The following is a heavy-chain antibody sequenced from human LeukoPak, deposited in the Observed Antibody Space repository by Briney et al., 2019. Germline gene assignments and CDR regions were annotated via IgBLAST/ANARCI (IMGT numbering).Heavy chain of an antibody. D-gene: IGHD4-11*01. V-gene: IGHV3-21*01. CDR1: GGSISGSN. J-gene: IGHJ3*02. CDR2: ISSSSSYI. CDR3: ARGYSNYGYAFDI. Sequence: GTLSLTCAVSGGSISGSNWWSWVRQAPGKGLEWVSSISSSSSYICYVETVKGRFTISRDNARNSLYLQMNSLRAEDTAVYYCARGYSNYGYAFDIWGQGTMVTVSS.